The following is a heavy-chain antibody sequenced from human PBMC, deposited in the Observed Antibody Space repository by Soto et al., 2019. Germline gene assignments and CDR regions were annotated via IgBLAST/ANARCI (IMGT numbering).Heavy chain of an antibody. CDR2: IHYSGCT. CDR3: AASFGNAWYTY. V-gene: IGHV4-61*08. Sequence: PSETLSLTCTVSGGSISSGDYYWSWIRQPPGKGLEWIGYIHYSGCTHYNPYLKSRLTISVDRSKNQFTLQLASVTVADTAIYYCAASFGNAWYTYWGQGTQVTVSS. D-gene: IGHD3-16*01. CDR1: GGSISSGDYY. J-gene: IGHJ4*02.